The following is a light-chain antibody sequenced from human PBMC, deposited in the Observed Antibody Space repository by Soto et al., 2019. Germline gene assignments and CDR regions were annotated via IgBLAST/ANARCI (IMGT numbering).Light chain of an antibody. V-gene: IGLV2-14*01. CDR3: TSYTSSITYV. J-gene: IGLJ1*01. Sequence: QSALTQPASVSGSPGQSITISCTGTSSDVGGYNYVSWYQQHPGKAPKLMIYDVCNRPSGVSSRFSGSKSGNTASLTISGLQAEDEADYYCTSYTSSITYVFGTGTQLTVL. CDR1: SSDVGGYNY. CDR2: DVC.